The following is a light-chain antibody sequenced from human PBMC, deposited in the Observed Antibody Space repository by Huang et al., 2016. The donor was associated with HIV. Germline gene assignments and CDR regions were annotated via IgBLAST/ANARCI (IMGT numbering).Light chain of an antibody. Sequence: EVVMTQSPVTLSVSTGERATLSCRASQSVNNKLAWFQQKPGQAPRLLIHDASIRATGIPDRFSGSGSGTEFTLTISSLQSEDFAVYYCQQYNNWPPWTFGQGTKVEIK. CDR1: QSVNNK. V-gene: IGKV3-15*01. J-gene: IGKJ1*01. CDR3: QQYNNWPPWT. CDR2: DAS.